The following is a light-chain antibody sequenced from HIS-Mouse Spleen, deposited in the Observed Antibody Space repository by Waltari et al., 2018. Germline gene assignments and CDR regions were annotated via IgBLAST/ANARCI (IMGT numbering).Light chain of an antibody. J-gene: IGLJ2*01. V-gene: IGLV2-14*03. CDR3: SSYTSSSFNVV. CDR2: DVS. Sequence: QSALTQTASVSGSPGQSITISCTGTSSDVGGYNYVPWYQQHPGKAPKLMIYDVSNRPSGVSNRFSGSKSGNTASLTISGLQAEDEADYYCSSYTSSSFNVVFGGGTKLTVL. CDR1: SSDVGGYNY.